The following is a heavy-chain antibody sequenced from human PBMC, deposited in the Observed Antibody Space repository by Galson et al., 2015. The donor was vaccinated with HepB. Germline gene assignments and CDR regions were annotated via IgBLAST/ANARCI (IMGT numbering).Heavy chain of an antibody. CDR1: GFTFNTYA. J-gene: IGHJ4*02. CDR2: ISSSGGST. Sequence: SLRLSCAASGFTFNTYAMSWVRQAPGKGLEWVSGISSSGGSTSYADSVKGRFTISRDNSQNTLSLQMNSLRAEDTAVYYCAKDGTTGINYFGYWGQGTLVTVSS. D-gene: IGHD4-17*01. V-gene: IGHV3-23*01. CDR3: AKDGTTGINYFGY.